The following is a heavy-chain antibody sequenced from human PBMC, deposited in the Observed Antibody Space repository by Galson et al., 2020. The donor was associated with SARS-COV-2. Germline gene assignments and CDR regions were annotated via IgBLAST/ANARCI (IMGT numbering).Heavy chain of an antibody. CDR2: IFYSGFT. D-gene: IGHD1-26*01. Sequence: SQTLSLTCTVSGVSITSDGSYWSWIRQHPGKGLEWIGYIFYSGFTYYNPSLKSRVTMSLDTSKNQFSLKLNSVTAADTAVYYCANGLGGDYWGQGTLVTVSS. CDR1: GVSITSDGSY. V-gene: IGHV4-31*03. CDR3: ANGLGGDY. J-gene: IGHJ4*02.